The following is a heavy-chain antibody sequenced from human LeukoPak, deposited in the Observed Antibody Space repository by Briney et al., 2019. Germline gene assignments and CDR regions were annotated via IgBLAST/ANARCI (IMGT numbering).Heavy chain of an antibody. CDR2: IYYSGST. Sequence: PSETLSLTCTVSGGSISSSSYYWCWIRQRPGKGLEWIGSIYYSGSTYYNPSLKSRVTISVDTSKNQFSLKLSSVTAADTAVYYCARHYGDSYYYYYYMDVWGKGTTVTVSS. CDR3: ARHYGDSYYYYYYMDV. CDR1: GGSISSSSYY. V-gene: IGHV4-39*01. D-gene: IGHD4-17*01. J-gene: IGHJ6*03.